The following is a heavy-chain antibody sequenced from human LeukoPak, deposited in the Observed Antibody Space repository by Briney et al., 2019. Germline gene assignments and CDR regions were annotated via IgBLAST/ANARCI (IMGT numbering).Heavy chain of an antibody. V-gene: IGHV3-30*03. J-gene: IGHJ4*02. D-gene: IGHD2-21*02. CDR1: GFTFSSYG. CDR3: ARESRLLLDFDY. Sequence: GGSLRLSCAASGFTFSSYGMHWVRQAPGKGLEWVAVISYDGSNKYYVDSVKGRFTISRDNSKNTLYLQMNSLRAEDTAVYYCARESRLLLDFDYWGQGTLVTVSS. CDR2: ISYDGSNK.